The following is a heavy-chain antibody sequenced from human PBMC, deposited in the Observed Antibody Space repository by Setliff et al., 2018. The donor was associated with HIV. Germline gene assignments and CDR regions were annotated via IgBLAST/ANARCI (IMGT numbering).Heavy chain of an antibody. Sequence: PSETLSLTCTVSRGSISRYYWSWIRQPPGKGLEWIGYIYYSGSTNYNPSLKSRVTISVDTSKNQFSLKLSSVTAADTAVYYCARGDGTKYYYYYMDGWGKGTTVTVSS. J-gene: IGHJ6*03. V-gene: IGHV4-59*01. D-gene: IGHD1-7*01. CDR2: IYYSGST. CDR1: RGSISRYY. CDR3: ARGDGTKYYYYYMDG.